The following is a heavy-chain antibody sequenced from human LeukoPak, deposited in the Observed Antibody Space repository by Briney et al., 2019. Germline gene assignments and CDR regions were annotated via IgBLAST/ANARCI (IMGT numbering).Heavy chain of an antibody. CDR1: GFTFSGSA. Sequence: GGSLRLSCAASGFTFSGSAMHWVRQASGKGLEWVGRIRSKANSYATAYAASVKGRFTISRDDSKNTAYLQMNSLKTEDTAVYYCTRPGYYVNDFDYWGQGTLVTVSS. V-gene: IGHV3-73*01. D-gene: IGHD3-10*02. J-gene: IGHJ4*02. CDR3: TRPGYYVNDFDY. CDR2: IRSKANSYAT.